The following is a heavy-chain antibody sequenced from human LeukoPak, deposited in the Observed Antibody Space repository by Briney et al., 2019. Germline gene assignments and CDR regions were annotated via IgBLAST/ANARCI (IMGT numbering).Heavy chain of an antibody. CDR3: TRNKRADI. CDR2: INQDGSEQ. V-gene: IGHV3-7*01. J-gene: IGHJ3*02. CDR1: GFTFSIYW. D-gene: IGHD1/OR15-1a*01. Sequence: PGGSLRLSCAASGFTFSIYWMSWVRQAPGKGLEWVANINQDGSEQNYVDSVKGRFTISRDNAKNSLFLQMNNLRAEDTAVYFCTRNKRADIWGQGTMVTVSS.